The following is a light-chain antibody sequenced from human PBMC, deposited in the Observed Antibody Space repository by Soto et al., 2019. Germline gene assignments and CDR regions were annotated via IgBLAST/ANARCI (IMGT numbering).Light chain of an antibody. CDR2: ENT. CDR3: QSYDSGLSGWL. CDR1: SSNIGAVFD. V-gene: IGLV1-40*01. Sequence: QSVLTQPPSVSGAPGQRVTISCTGCSSNIGAVFDVHWYQQVPGTAPKLLIYENTKRPSGVPDRFSGSKSGTSASLAITGLQAEDEDDYYCQSYDSGLSGWLFGGGTKLTVL. J-gene: IGLJ2*01.